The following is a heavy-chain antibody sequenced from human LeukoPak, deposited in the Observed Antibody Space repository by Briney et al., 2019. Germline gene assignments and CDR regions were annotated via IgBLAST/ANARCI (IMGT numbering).Heavy chain of an antibody. CDR3: ARYQVEVRAFDI. J-gene: IGHJ3*02. Sequence: SVKVSGKASGGTFSSYAISWVRQAPGQGLEWMGGIIPIFGTANYAQKFQGRVTINADESTSTAYMELSSLRSEDTAVYYCARYQVEVRAFDIWGQGTMVTVSS. D-gene: IGHD3-10*01. CDR1: GGTFSSYA. CDR2: IIPIFGTA. V-gene: IGHV1-69*13.